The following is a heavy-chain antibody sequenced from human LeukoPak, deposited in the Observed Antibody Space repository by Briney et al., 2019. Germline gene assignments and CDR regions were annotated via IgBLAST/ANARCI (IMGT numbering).Heavy chain of an antibody. V-gene: IGHV4-59*01. Sequence: KPSETLSLTCTVSGGSISSSYWGWIRQPPGKGLEWIGYIYYSGSTSYNPSLKSRVTISVDTSKNQFSLKLSSVTAADTAVYYCARTAVADAFDIWGQGTMVTVSS. D-gene: IGHD6-19*01. CDR2: IYYSGST. J-gene: IGHJ3*02. CDR1: GGSISSSY. CDR3: ARTAVADAFDI.